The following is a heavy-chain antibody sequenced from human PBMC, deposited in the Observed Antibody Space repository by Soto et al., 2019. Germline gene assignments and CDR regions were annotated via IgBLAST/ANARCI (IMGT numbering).Heavy chain of an antibody. CDR2: IVVGSGNT. Sequence: ASVKVSCKASGFTFTSSAVQWVRQARGQRFEWIGWIVVGSGNTNYAQKFQERVTITRDMSTSTAYMELSSLRSEDTAVYYCAALETDDYDSSGYLSGWGQGTLVTVSS. CDR3: AALETDDYDSSGYLSG. CDR1: GFTFTSSA. D-gene: IGHD3-22*01. V-gene: IGHV1-58*01. J-gene: IGHJ4*02.